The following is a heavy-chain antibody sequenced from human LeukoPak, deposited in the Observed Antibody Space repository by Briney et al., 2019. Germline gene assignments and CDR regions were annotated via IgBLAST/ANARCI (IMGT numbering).Heavy chain of an antibody. J-gene: IGHJ3*02. Sequence: PGGSLRLSCAASGFTFSSYAMSWVRQAPGKGLEWVSAISGSGRSTYYADSVKGRFTISRDNSKNTLSLQMNSLRAEDTAVYFCANHRIVVGASDIWGQGTMVTVSS. CDR2: ISGSGRST. CDR1: GFTFSSYA. V-gene: IGHV3-23*01. D-gene: IGHD3-22*01. CDR3: ANHRIVVGASDI.